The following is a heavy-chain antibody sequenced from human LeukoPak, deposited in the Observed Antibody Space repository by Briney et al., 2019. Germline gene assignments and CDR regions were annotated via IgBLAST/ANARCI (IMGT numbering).Heavy chain of an antibody. V-gene: IGHV1-18*01. CDR1: GYSFISYG. Sequence: ASVKVSCKASGYSFISYGINWVRQAPGQGLEWMGWISAYNGNTNYAQKLQGRVTLTTDTSTTTAYMELRSLRSDDTAVYYCARGSSYGFSMGYWGQGTLVTVSS. CDR2: ISAYNGNT. D-gene: IGHD5-18*01. CDR3: ARGSSYGFSMGY. J-gene: IGHJ4*02.